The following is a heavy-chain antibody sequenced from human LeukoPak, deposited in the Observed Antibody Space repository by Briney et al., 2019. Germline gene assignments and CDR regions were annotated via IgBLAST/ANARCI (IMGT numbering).Heavy chain of an antibody. D-gene: IGHD3-22*01. CDR2: MRYDGTSK. CDR3: AKSNKDSSVYYSLDY. CDR1: GFTFSSHG. Sequence: GGSLRLSCVASGFTFSSHGMHWVRQAPGKGLEWVAFMRYDGTSKQYTDSVKGRFTVSRDNSKNILYLQMSSLRPEDTAIYYCAKSNKDSSVYYSLDYRGQGTLVTVSP. J-gene: IGHJ4*02. V-gene: IGHV3-30*02.